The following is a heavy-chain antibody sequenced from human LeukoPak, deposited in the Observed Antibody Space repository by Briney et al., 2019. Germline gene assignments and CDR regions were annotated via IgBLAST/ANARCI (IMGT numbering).Heavy chain of an antibody. CDR2: IYYSGST. J-gene: IGHJ6*03. CDR3: GRVRDYYYSYMDV. V-gene: IGHV4-59*01. Sequence: KPSETLSLPCTLSGGSISTFYWTWIPQPPGKGLEWIGYIYYSGSTNYNPPLKSRVTISVETSKNQFSLKLSSVPAAETAVYYCGRVRDYYYSYMDVWGKGTTVTVSS. D-gene: IGHD4-23*01. CDR1: GGSISTFY.